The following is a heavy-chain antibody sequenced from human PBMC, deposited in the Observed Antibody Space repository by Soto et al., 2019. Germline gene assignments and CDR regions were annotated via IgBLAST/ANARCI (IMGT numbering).Heavy chain of an antibody. CDR1: GYSFTSYW. Sequence: ESLKICFKGDGYSFTSYWIGWVRQIPGKGPEWMGIIYPGDSDTRYSPSFQGQVTISADKSISTAYLQWSSLKASDTAMYYCARGWEIEGYYGMDVWGQGTTVTVSS. J-gene: IGHJ6*02. CDR2: IYPGDSDT. D-gene: IGHD1-26*01. CDR3: ARGWEIEGYYGMDV. V-gene: IGHV5-51*01.